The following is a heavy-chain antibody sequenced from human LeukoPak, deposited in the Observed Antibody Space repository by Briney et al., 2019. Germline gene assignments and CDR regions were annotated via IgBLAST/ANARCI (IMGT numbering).Heavy chain of an antibody. V-gene: IGHV1-69*05. CDR3: ARDRFGCSSTSCYGGFDY. CDR1: GGTFSSYA. CDR2: IIPIFGTA. Sequence: SVKVSCKASGGTFSSYAISWVRQAPGQGLEWMGGIIPIFGTANYAQKFQGRVTITTDESTSTAYMELSSLRSEDTAVYYCARDRFGCSSTSCYGGFDYWGQGTLVTVSS. D-gene: IGHD2-2*01. J-gene: IGHJ4*02.